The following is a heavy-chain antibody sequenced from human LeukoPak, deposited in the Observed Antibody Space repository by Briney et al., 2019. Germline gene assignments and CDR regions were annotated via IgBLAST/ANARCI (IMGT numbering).Heavy chain of an antibody. J-gene: IGHJ4*02. Sequence: PSETLSLTCTVSGGSISSGDYYWSWIRQPPGKGLEWIGYIYYSGSTYYNPSLKSRVTISVDTSKNQFSLKLSSVTAADTAVYYCARDRGPRGYSYGYDYWGQGTLVTVSS. CDR2: IYYSGST. D-gene: IGHD5-18*01. CDR1: GGSISSGDYY. V-gene: IGHV4-30-4*01. CDR3: ARDRGPRGYSYGYDY.